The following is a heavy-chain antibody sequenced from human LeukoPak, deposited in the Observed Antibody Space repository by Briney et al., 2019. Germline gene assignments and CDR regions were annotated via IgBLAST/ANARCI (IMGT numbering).Heavy chain of an antibody. CDR3: ARGPWHSGDYRDH. Sequence: SVKVSCKASGGTFSSYAISWVRQAPGQGLEWMGRIIPIFGTANYAQKFQGRVTITTDESTSTAYMELSSLRSEDTAVYYCARGPWHSGDYRDHWGQGTLVTVSS. J-gene: IGHJ4*02. CDR2: IIPIFGTA. V-gene: IGHV1-69*05. D-gene: IGHD4-17*01. CDR1: GGTFSSYA.